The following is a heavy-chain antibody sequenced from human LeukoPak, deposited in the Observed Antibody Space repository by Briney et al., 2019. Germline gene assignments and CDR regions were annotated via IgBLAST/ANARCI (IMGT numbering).Heavy chain of an antibody. CDR1: GGSFSGYY. J-gene: IGHJ5*02. CDR2: INHSGST. Sequence: SETLSLTCAVHGGSFSGYYWSWIRQPPGKGLEWIGEINHSGSTNYNPSLKSRVTISVDTSKNQFSLKLSSVTAADTAVYYCARGDNWFDPWGQGTLVTVSS. CDR3: ARGDNWFDP. V-gene: IGHV4-34*01.